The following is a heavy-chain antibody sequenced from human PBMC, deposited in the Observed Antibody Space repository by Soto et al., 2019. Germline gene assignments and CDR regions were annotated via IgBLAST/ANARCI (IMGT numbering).Heavy chain of an antibody. Sequence: EVQLLESGGGLVQPGGSLRLSCAASGFTFSSYAMSWVRQAPGKGLEWVSAISGSGGSTYYADSVKGRFTISRDNSKNTLYLQMNSLRAEDTAVYYCAETPVHNPYYFDYWGQGTLVTVSS. CDR2: ISGSGGST. J-gene: IGHJ4*02. D-gene: IGHD1-20*01. CDR3: AETPVHNPYYFDY. V-gene: IGHV3-23*01. CDR1: GFTFSSYA.